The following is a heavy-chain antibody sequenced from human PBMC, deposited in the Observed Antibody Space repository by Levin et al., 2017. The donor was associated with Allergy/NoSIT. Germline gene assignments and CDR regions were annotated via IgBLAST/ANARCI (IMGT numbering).Heavy chain of an antibody. V-gene: IGHV3-30-3*01. J-gene: IGHJ4*02. CDR2: ISSDGSNK. CDR3: ASPIIAAGGPPASAVY. D-gene: IGHD6-13*01. Sequence: GESLKISCAASGFTFSNYAMHWVRQAPGKGLEWMAVISSDGSNKYYADSVKGRFTISRDNFKNTLYLQMNSLRPEDTAVYYCASPIIAAGGPPASAVYWGQGTLVTVSS. CDR1: GFTFSNYA.